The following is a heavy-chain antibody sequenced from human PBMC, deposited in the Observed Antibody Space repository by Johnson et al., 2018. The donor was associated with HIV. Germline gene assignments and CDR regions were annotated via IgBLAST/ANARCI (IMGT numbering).Heavy chain of an antibody. CDR2: ISYDGSNK. J-gene: IGHJ3*02. Sequence: QVQLVESGGGVVQPGGSLRLSCAASGFTVSSNYMSWVRQAPGKGLEWVAVISYDGSNKYYADSVKGRFTISRDNSKNTLYLQMNSLRAEDTAVYYCAETPGIAAAGTGYAFDIWGQGTMVTVSS. D-gene: IGHD6-13*01. CDR1: GFTVSSNY. CDR3: AETPGIAAAGTGYAFDI. V-gene: IGHV3-30*03.